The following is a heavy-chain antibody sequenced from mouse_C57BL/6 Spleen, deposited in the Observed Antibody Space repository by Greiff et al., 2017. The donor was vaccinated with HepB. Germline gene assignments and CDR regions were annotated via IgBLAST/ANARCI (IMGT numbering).Heavy chain of an antibody. J-gene: IGHJ3*01. CDR3: ARERNYGSSYWFAY. D-gene: IGHD1-1*01. V-gene: IGHV1-22*01. CDR2: INPNNGGT. Sequence: VQLQQSGPELVKPGASVKMSCKASGYTFTDYNMHWVKQSHGKSLEWIGYINPNNGGTSYNQKFKGKATLTVNKSSSTAYMALRSLTSEDSAVYYCARERNYGSSYWFAYWGQGTLVTVSA. CDR1: GYTFTDYN.